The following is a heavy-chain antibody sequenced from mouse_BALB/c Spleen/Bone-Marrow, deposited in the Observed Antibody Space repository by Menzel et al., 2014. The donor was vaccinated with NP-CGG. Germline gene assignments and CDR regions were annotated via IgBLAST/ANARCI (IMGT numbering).Heavy chain of an antibody. V-gene: IGHV4-1*02. CDR3: AKNYYYGYVAY. D-gene: IGHD1-2*01. CDR1: GFDFSRYW. J-gene: IGHJ3*01. CDR2: INPDSNTI. Sequence: KLVESGGGLVQPGGSLKLSCAASGFDFSRYWMTWVRQAPGKGLEWIGEINPDSNTINYTPSLKDKFIISRDNAKNTLYLQMSKVRSEDTALYYCAKNYYYGYVAYWGQGTLVTVSA.